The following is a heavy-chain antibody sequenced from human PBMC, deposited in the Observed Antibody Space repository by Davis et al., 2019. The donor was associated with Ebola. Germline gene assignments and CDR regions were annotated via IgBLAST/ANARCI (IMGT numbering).Heavy chain of an antibody. V-gene: IGHV3-23*01. J-gene: IGHJ4*02. CDR2: TTTSGRTA. Sequence: GESLKISCAASGFTFSSYAMTWVRQAPGKGLEWVTATTTSGRTAYYADSVKGRLTISRDNSKRTLYLQMNSLRAEDTAIYYCVKDSPYSKNYQALDYWGPGTLVTVSS. CDR3: VKDSPYSKNYQALDY. D-gene: IGHD4-11*01. CDR1: GFTFSSYA.